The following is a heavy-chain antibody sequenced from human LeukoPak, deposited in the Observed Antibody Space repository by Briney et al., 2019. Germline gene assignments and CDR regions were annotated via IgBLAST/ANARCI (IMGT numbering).Heavy chain of an antibody. CDR1: GGSIGTYY. J-gene: IGHJ3*02. V-gene: IGHV4-4*09. CDR3: ARQKCTSTSCLTKNAFDI. Sequence: SETLSLTCTVSGGSIGTYYWSWIRQPPGKGLEWIGYIYTSGSTNYNPSLKSRVTISVDTSKNQFSLDLSSVTAADTAVYYCARQKCTSTSCLTKNAFDIWGQGTMVTVSS. D-gene: IGHD2-2*01. CDR2: IYTSGST.